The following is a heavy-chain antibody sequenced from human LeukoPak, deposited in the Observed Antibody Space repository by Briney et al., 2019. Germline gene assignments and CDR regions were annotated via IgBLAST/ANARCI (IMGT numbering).Heavy chain of an antibody. J-gene: IGHJ4*02. CDR3: ATEDSSDYYSFDY. CDR1: GFTFSSYS. Sequence: PGGSLRLSCAASGFTFSSYSMNWVRQAPGKGLEWVSAISGSGGSTYYADSVKGRFTISRDNSKNTLYLQMNSLRAEDTAVYYCATEDSSDYYSFDYWGQGTLVTVSS. D-gene: IGHD3-22*01. CDR2: ISGSGGST. V-gene: IGHV3-23*01.